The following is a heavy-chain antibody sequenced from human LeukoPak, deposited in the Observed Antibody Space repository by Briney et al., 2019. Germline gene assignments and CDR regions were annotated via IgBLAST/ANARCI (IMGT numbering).Heavy chain of an antibody. Sequence: GGSLRLSCAASGFTFSSYSMNWVRQAPGKGLEWVSSISSSSSYIYYADSVKGRFTISRDNAKNSLYLQMNSLRAEDTAVYYCARGGLLLVPWYFDLWGRGTLVTVSS. V-gene: IGHV3-21*01. CDR2: ISSSSSYI. CDR1: GFTFSSYS. D-gene: IGHD2-15*01. J-gene: IGHJ2*01. CDR3: ARGGLLLVPWYFDL.